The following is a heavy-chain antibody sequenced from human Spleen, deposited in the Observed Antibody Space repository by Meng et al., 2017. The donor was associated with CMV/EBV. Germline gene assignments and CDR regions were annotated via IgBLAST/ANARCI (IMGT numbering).Heavy chain of an antibody. J-gene: IGHJ4*02. CDR2: TYFRSNWYN. CDR3: ARGAARSLDY. D-gene: IGHD3-16*01. V-gene: IGHV6-1*01. CDR1: GDSVSNNDVA. Sequence: LRLSCAISGDSVSNNDVAWNWIRQSPLRGLEWLGRTYFRSNWYNEYAVSVRSRITFNSDTSKNQFSLQLSSVIPEDTVVYYCARGAARSLDYWGQGTLVTVSS.